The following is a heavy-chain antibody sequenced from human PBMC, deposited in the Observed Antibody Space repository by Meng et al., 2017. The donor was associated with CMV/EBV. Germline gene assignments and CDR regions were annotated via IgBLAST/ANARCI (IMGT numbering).Heavy chain of an antibody. CDR1: GFTFSSYG. D-gene: IGHD2-2*01. CDR2: IRYDGSNK. Sequence: GESLKIPCAASGFTFSSYGMHWVRQAPGKGLEWVAFIRYDGSNKYYADSVKGRFTISRDNSKNTLYLQMNSLRAEDTAVYYCARANIVVVPAAIDGSSFSYYGMDVWGQGTTVTVSS. V-gene: IGHV3-30*02. CDR3: ARANIVVVPAAIDGSSFSYYGMDV. J-gene: IGHJ6*02.